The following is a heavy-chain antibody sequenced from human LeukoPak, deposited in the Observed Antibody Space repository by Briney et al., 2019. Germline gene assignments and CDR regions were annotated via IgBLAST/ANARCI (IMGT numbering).Heavy chain of an antibody. J-gene: IGHJ4*02. CDR2: IIPIFGTA. CDR1: GGTFSSYA. CDR3: ARGGDRYGSSWSLY. V-gene: IGHV1-69*06. D-gene: IGHD6-13*01. Sequence: EASVKVSCKASGGTFSSYAISWVRQAPGQGLEWMGGIIPIFGTANYAQKFQGRVTITADKSTSTAYMELSSLRSEDTAVYYCARGGDRYGSSWSLYWGQGTLVTVSS.